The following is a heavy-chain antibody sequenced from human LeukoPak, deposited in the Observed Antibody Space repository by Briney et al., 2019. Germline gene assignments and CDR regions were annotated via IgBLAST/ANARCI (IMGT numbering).Heavy chain of an antibody. J-gene: IGHJ4*02. CDR3: ARRGYDSSGYYYFDY. D-gene: IGHD3-22*01. V-gene: IGHV4-39*07. Sequence: PSETLSLTCTVSGGSISSSSYYWGWIRQPPGKGLEWIGSIYYSGSTYYNPSLKSRVTISVDTSKNQFSLKLSSVTAADTAVYYCARRGYDSSGYYYFDYWGQGTLVTVSS. CDR2: IYYSGST. CDR1: GGSISSSSYY.